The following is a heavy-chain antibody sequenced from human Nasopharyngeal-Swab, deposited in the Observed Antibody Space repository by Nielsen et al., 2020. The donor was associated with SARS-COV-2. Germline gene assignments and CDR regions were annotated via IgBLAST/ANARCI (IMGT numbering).Heavy chain of an antibody. V-gene: IGHV3-33*01. CDR2: IWYDGSNK. CDR3: ARVGSSWYGINYYYYMDV. Sequence: SLKISCAASGFTFSSYGMHWVRQAPGKGLEWVAVIWYDGSNKYYADSVKGRFTISRDNSKNTLYLQMNSLRAEDTAVYYCARVGSSWYGINYYYYMDVWGKGTTVTVSS. J-gene: IGHJ6*03. CDR1: GFTFSSYG. D-gene: IGHD6-13*01.